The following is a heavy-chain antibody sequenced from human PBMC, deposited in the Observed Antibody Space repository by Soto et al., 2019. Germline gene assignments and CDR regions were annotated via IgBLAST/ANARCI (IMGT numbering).Heavy chain of an antibody. CDR3: ARDHYGDESSSWYLDY. CDR1: GYTFTGYY. V-gene: IGHV1-2*04. D-gene: IGHD6-13*01. J-gene: IGHJ4*02. Sequence: GASVKVSCKASGYTFTGYYMHWVRQAPGQGLEWMGWINPNSGGTNYAQKFQGWVTMTRDTSISTAYMELSRLRSDDTAVYYCARDHYGDESSSWYLDYWGQGTLVTVSS. CDR2: INPNSGGT.